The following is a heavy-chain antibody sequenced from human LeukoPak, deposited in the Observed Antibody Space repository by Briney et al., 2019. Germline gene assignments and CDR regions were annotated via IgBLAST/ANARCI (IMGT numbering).Heavy chain of an antibody. D-gene: IGHD6-6*01. Sequence: KPSETLSLTCAVYGGSLSGYYWSWIRQPPGKGLEWIGEINHSGSTNYNPSLKSRVTISVDTSKNQFSLKLSSVTAADTAVYYCARGPSIAKFDPWGQGTLVTVSS. CDR1: GGSLSGYY. CDR2: INHSGST. J-gene: IGHJ5*02. V-gene: IGHV4-34*01. CDR3: ARGPSIAKFDP.